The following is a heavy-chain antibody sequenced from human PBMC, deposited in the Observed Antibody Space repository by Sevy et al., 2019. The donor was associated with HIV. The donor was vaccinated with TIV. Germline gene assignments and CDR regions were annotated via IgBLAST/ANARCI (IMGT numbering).Heavy chain of an antibody. V-gene: IGHV3-11*01. CDR2: ISSSGSTI. CDR1: GFTFSDYY. CDR3: ARDRGTIFRWYFDL. J-gene: IGHJ2*01. Sequence: GGSLRLSCAASGFTFSDYYMSWIRQAPGKGLEWVSYISSSGSTIYYADSVKGRFTISRDNAKNSLYLQMNGLRAEDTAVYYCARDRGTIFRWYFDLWGRGTLVTVSS. D-gene: IGHD3-3*01.